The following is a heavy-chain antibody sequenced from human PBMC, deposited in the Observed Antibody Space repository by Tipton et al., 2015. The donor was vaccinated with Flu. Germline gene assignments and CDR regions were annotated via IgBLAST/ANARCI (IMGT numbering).Heavy chain of an antibody. D-gene: IGHD1-26*01. Sequence: TLSLTCAVYGGSFSGYYWSWIRQPPGKGLEWIGEINHSGSTNYNPSLKSRVTISVDTSKNQFSLKLSSVTAADTAGYYCARGPESIVGATGGWLDPWGQGTLVTVSS. V-gene: IGHV4-34*01. CDR2: INHSGST. CDR3: ARGPESIVGATGGWLDP. CDR1: GGSFSGYY. J-gene: IGHJ5*02.